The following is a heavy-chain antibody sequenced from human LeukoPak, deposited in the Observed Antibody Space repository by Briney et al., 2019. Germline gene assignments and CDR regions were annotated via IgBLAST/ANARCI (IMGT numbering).Heavy chain of an antibody. Sequence: ASVKVSCKASGYTFTGYYMHWVRQAPGQGLESMGWINPNSGGTNYAQKFQGRVTITADESTSTAYMELSSLRSEDTAVYYCARVRMSGSGSYFRGDKNWFDPWGQGTLVTVSS. CDR1: GYTFTGYY. V-gene: IGHV1-2*02. CDR3: ARVRMSGSGSYFRGDKNWFDP. J-gene: IGHJ5*02. CDR2: INPNSGGT. D-gene: IGHD3-10*01.